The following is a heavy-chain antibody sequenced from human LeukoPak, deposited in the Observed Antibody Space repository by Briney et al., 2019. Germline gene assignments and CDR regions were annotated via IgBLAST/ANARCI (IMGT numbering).Heavy chain of an antibody. V-gene: IGHV3-48*02. J-gene: IGHJ4*02. D-gene: IGHD2-15*01. CDR2: ISSSSSTI. CDR1: GFTFSSYS. Sequence: GGSLRLSCAASGFTFSSYSMNWVRQAPGKGLEWVSYISSSSSTIYYADSVKGRFTISRGNAKNSLYLQMNSLRDEDTAVYYCASSPCSGGSCYNPNWGQGTLVTVSS. CDR3: ASSPCSGGSCYNPN.